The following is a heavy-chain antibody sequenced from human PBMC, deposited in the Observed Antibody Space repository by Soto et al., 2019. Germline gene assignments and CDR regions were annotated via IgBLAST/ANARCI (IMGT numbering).Heavy chain of an antibody. J-gene: IGHJ4*02. D-gene: IGHD3-10*01. CDR2: ITSSGSYT. V-gene: IGHV3-11*05. CDR3: ARVTMRRGLDY. CDR1: GFIFSDYF. Sequence: PGGSLRLSCAASGFIFSDYFMTWIRQAPGKGLEVVSYITSSGSYTNYADSVKGRFTISRDNANNSLSLQMNSLRADDTAVYFCARVTMRRGLDYWGQGTLVTVSS.